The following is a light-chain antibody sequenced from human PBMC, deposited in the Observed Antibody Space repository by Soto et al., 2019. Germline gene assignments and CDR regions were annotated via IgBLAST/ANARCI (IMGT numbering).Light chain of an antibody. J-gene: IGKJ2*01. CDR3: QQYYSTPYT. CDR2: WAS. CDR1: QSVLYTSNNKNY. V-gene: IGKV4-1*01. Sequence: DIVMTQSPDSLAVSLGERATINCKSSQSVLYTSNNKNYLAWYQQKPGQPPKLLIYWASTRESGVPDRFSGSGSGTDFTLTISSLQAKDEAVYYCQQYYSTPYTFGQGTKLEIK.